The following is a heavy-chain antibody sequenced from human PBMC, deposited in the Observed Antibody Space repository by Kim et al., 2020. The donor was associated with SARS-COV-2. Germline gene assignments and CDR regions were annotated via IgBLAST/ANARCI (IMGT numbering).Heavy chain of an antibody. CDR1: GFSLASKGS. J-gene: IGHJ4*02. CDR3: AHQRFYLGDWRPFGY. CDR2: IYWDDDK. Sequence: SGPTLVNPTQTLTLTCTFSGFSLASKGSVGWIRQTPGKALEWLALIYWDDDKRYSPSLKDRLTITKDTSKNQVVLTMTNLDPMDTATYYCAHQRFYLGDWRPFGYWGQGILVTVSS. D-gene: IGHD2-21*02. V-gene: IGHV2-5*02.